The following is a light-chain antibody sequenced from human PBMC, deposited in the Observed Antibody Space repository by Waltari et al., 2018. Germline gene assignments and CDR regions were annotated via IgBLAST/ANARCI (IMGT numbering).Light chain of an antibody. CDR1: SSDVGANTD. Sequence: QSALTQPASVSGSPGQAITISCTGSSSDVGANTDVSWYRQYHGNAPQVLIYEVSHRPSGVSNRFAGSKSGTTTSLTISGRQAEDEADYYCRSYTNTAVRVFGGETRLTVL. CDR3: RSYTNTAVRV. CDR2: EVS. V-gene: IGLV2-14*01. J-gene: IGLJ3*02.